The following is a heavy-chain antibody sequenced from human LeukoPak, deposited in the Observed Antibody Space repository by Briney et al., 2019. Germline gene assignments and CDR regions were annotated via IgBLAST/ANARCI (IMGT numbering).Heavy chain of an antibody. CDR2: IYYSGST. CDR3: ARHVTLSGYYDSSGYYDY. V-gene: IGHV4-39*01. D-gene: IGHD3-22*01. CDR1: GGSISSSSYY. Sequence: SETLSLTCTVSGGSISSSSYYWGWIRQPPGKGLEWIGSIYYSGSTYYNPSLKSRVTISVDTSKNQFSLKLSSVTAADTAVYYCARHVTLSGYYDSSGYYDYWGQGTLVTVSS. J-gene: IGHJ4*02.